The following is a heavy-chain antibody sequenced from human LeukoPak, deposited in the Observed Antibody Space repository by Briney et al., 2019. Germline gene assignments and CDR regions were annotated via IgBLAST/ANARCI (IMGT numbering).Heavy chain of an antibody. V-gene: IGHV4-34*01. CDR2: INHSGST. CDR1: GGSFSGYY. Sequence: PSETLSLTCAVYGGSFSGYYWSWIRQPPGEGLEWIGEINHSGSTNYNPSLKSRVTISVDTSKNQFSLKLSSVTAADTAVYYCARDAYCSSTSCYKRMSMDVWGKGTTVTVSS. CDR3: ARDAYCSSTSCYKRMSMDV. J-gene: IGHJ6*04. D-gene: IGHD2-2*02.